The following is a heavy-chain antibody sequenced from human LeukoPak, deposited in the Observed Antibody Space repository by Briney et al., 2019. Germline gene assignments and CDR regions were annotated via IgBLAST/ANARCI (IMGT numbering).Heavy chain of an antibody. D-gene: IGHD6-19*01. J-gene: IGHJ1*01. V-gene: IGHV3-23*01. CDR3: AKEATWAVEAPYFQH. Sequence: PGGSLRLSCAASGFXFSSYAINWVRQAPGKGLEWVSAISGNGGSTYYADSVKGRFTISRDNSKNTLYLQMNSLRAEDTAVYYCAKEATWAVEAPYFQHWGQGTLVTVSS. CDR1: GFXFSSYA. CDR2: ISGNGGST.